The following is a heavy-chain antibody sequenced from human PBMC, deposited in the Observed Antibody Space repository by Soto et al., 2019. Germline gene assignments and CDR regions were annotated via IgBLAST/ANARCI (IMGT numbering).Heavy chain of an antibody. D-gene: IGHD5-18*01. CDR1: GFTFSSYA. CDR2: ISASGGSP. J-gene: IGHJ2*01. V-gene: IGHV3-23*01. Sequence: EVQLLDSGGGLVQPGGSLRLSCAASGFTFSSYAMTWVRQAPGKGLEWVSAISASGGSPYYADSVKGRFTISRDNAQSTLYLQMNSLRAEDTAVYYCAKTLMRGSRYWYFDLWGRGTLVTVSS. CDR3: AKTLMRGSRYWYFDL.